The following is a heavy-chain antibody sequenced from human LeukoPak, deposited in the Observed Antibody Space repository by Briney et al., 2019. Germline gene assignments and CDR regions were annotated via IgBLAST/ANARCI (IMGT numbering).Heavy chain of an antibody. CDR2: INHSGST. V-gene: IGHV4-34*01. J-gene: IGHJ4*02. D-gene: IGHD5-18*01. Sequence: SETLSLTCTVSGGSISSYYWSWIRQPPGKGLEWIGEINHSGSTNYNPSLKSRVTISVDTSKNQFSLKLSSVTAADTAVYYCARGRRYSYGFDYWGQGTLVTVSS. CDR3: ARGRRYSYGFDY. CDR1: GGSISSYY.